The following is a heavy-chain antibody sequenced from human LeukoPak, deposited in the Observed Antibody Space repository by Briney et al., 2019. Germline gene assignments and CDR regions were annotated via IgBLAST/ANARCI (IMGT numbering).Heavy chain of an antibody. V-gene: IGHV1-46*01. CDR1: GYTFTSYD. Sequence: ASVKVSFKASGYTFTSYDIHWVRQAPGQGLEWMGIINPSGDSTSYAQKFQGRVTMTRDTSTSTVYMELSSLRSEDTAVYYCASVLYCGADCYSGRYFFDYWGQGTLVTVSS. CDR2: INPSGDST. D-gene: IGHD2-21*02. J-gene: IGHJ4*02. CDR3: ASVLYCGADCYSGRYFFDY.